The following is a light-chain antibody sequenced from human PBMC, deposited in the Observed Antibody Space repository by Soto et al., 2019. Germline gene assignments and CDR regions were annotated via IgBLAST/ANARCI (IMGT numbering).Light chain of an antibody. CDR1: QSISSY. Sequence: DIQMTQSPSSLSASVGDRVTITCRASQSISSYLNWYQQKPGKAPKLLIYAASSLQSGVPSRFNGSGSGTDFTLTISSLQPEDFATYYCQQSYSTLLFTFGPGTKVDIK. J-gene: IGKJ3*01. CDR3: QQSYSTLLFT. V-gene: IGKV1-39*01. CDR2: AAS.